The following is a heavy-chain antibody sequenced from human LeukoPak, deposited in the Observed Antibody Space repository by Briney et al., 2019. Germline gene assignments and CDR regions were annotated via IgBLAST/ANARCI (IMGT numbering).Heavy chain of an antibody. J-gene: IGHJ4*02. D-gene: IGHD4-11*01. V-gene: IGHV4-39*02. CDR3: ARDYNNYYFDY. Sequence: SETLSLTCNVSGGSISSTNYYWGWIRQPPGKGLEWIGNIYYSGSTYYNPSLKSRVTISVDTSQNQFSLKLSSVTAADTAVYYCARDYNNYYFDYWGQGALVTVS. CDR2: IYYSGST. CDR1: GGSISSTNYY.